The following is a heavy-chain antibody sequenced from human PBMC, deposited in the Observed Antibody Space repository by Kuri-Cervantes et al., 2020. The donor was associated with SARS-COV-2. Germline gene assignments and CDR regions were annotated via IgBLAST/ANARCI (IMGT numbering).Heavy chain of an antibody. J-gene: IGHJ4*02. V-gene: IGHV4-59*01. Sequence: SETLSLTCTVSGGSISSYYWSWIRQPPGKGLEWIGYIYYSGSTNYNPSLKSRVTISVDTSKNQFSLKLSSVTAAGTAVYYCARGVVVVPAAVIFFDYWGQGTLVTVSS. D-gene: IGHD2-2*01. CDR1: GGSISSYY. CDR2: IYYSGST. CDR3: ARGVVVVPAAVIFFDY.